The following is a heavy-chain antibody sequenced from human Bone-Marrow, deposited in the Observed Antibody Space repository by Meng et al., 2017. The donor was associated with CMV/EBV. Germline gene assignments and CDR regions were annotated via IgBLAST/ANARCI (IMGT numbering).Heavy chain of an antibody. Sequence: SVKVSCKASGGTFSSYAISWVRQAPGQGLEWMGGIIPIFGTANYAQKFQGRVTITTDESTSTAYMELSCLRSEDTAVYYCARGYQRGVAGLNWFDPWGQGTLVTVSS. V-gene: IGHV1-69*05. CDR3: ARGYQRGVAGLNWFDP. CDR1: GGTFSSYA. D-gene: IGHD6-19*01. CDR2: IIPIFGTA. J-gene: IGHJ5*02.